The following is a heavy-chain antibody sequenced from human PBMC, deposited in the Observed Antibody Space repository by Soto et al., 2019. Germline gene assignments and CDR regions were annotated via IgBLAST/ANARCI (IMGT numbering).Heavy chain of an antibody. J-gene: IGHJ5*02. CDR2: IWYDGSNK. D-gene: IGHD4-17*01. CDR1: GFTFSSYG. Sequence: GGSLRLSCAASGFTFSSYGMHWVRQAPGKGLEWVAVIWYDGSNKYYADSVKGRFTISRDNSKNTLYLQMNSLKTEDTAVYYCTRLILGDYGDDSVWFDPWGQGTLVTVSS. V-gene: IGHV3-33*01. CDR3: TRLILGDYGDDSVWFDP.